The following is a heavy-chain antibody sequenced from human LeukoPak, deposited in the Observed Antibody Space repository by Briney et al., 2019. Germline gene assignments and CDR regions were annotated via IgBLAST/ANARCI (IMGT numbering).Heavy chain of an antibody. CDR1: GFTFSSYA. Sequence: HPGGSLRLSCAASGFTFSSYAMCWVRQAPGKGLEWVSAISGSGGTTYYTDSVKGRFTISRDNSKNTLYLQMNGLRAEDTAVCYCAKRGCSIISCYQGRWYFDLWGRGTLVTVSS. D-gene: IGHD2-2*01. J-gene: IGHJ2*01. CDR3: AKRGCSIISCYQGRWYFDL. V-gene: IGHV3-23*01. CDR2: ISGSGGTT.